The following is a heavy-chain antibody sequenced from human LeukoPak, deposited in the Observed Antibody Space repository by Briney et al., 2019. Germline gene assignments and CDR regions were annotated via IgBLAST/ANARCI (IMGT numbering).Heavy chain of an antibody. CDR2: IYYSGST. V-gene: IGHV4-59*12. Sequence: SSETLSLTCIVSGGSISSYYWSWIRQPPGKGLEWIGYIYYSGSTNYNPSLKSRVTISVDTPKNQFSLKLSSVTAADTAVYYCARETYDFWSGSQGDYWGQGTLVTVSS. D-gene: IGHD3-3*01. CDR3: ARETYDFWSGSQGDY. CDR1: GGSISSYY. J-gene: IGHJ4*02.